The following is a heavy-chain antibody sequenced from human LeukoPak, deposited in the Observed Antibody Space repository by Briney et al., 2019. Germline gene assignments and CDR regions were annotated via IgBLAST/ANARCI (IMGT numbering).Heavy chain of an antibody. D-gene: IGHD6-6*01. V-gene: IGHV3-21*01. Sequence: MSGGSLRLSCAASGFTFSSYSMNWVRQAPGKGLEWVSSISSSSSYIYSADSVKGRFTIFRDNAKNSLYLRMNSLRAEDTAVYYCARDDGAARPMDCWGQGTLVTVSS. CDR2: ISSSSSYI. J-gene: IGHJ4*02. CDR1: GFTFSSYS. CDR3: ARDDGAARPMDC.